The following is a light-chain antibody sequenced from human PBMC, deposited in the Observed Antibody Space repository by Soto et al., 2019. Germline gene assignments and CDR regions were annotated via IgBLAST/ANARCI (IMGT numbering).Light chain of an antibody. J-gene: IGKJ2*01. CDR1: QSISSW. Sequence: DIQMTQSPSTLSASVGDRVTITCRASQSISSWLAWYQQKPGKAPKLLMHDASSLASGVPSRFSGSGSGTEFTLTISSLQPDDFATYYCQHYNSYLYTFGQGTKLEIK. V-gene: IGKV1-5*01. CDR3: QHYNSYLYT. CDR2: DAS.